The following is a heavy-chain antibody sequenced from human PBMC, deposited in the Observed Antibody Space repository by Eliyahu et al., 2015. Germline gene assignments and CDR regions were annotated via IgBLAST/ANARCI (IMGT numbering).Heavy chain of an antibody. J-gene: IGHJ4*02. CDR2: ISYDESKT. Sequence: VQLVESGGGVVQPGRSLRLSCTTSGFIFGNYVMHWVRQAPGKGLEWVAVISYDESKTYHADSVKGRFTISRDNSKNTLYLQMNNLRTDDTAVYYCGGNSEWGQGTLVTVS. V-gene: IGHV3-30*01. D-gene: IGHD2/OR15-2a*01. CDR1: GFIFGNYV. CDR3: GGNSE.